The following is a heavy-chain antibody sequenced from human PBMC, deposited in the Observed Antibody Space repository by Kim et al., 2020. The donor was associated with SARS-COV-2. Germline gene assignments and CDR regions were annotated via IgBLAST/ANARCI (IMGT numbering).Heavy chain of an antibody. D-gene: IGHD2-2*01. Sequence: SGPTLVKPTQTLILTCTFSGFSLNTRGMCVSWIRQPPGKALEWLARLDWDDDKYYTTSLRTRLTISKDTSKNQVVLAMTNMDPVDTATYYCARIRCDGSSTSCQAAYFDYWGQGTLVTVSS. J-gene: IGHJ4*02. CDR1: GFSLNTRGMC. V-gene: IGHV2-70*11. CDR3: ARIRCDGSSTSCQAAYFDY. CDR2: LDWDDDK.